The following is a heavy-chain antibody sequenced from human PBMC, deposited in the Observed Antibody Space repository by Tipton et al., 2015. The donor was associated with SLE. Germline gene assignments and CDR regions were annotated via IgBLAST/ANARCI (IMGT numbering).Heavy chain of an antibody. CDR3: AKVDRTNMVTSFDY. CDR1: GFSFSTYA. D-gene: IGHD5-18*01. J-gene: IGHJ4*02. Sequence: GSLRLSCAASGFSFSTYAMHWVRQAPGKGLERVSFIRYDGTQKYYIDSVRGRFTISRDNSRNTLYLQMNSLRSDDTAVYYCAKVDRTNMVTSFDYWGQGTLVTVSS. V-gene: IGHV3-30*02. CDR2: IRYDGTQK.